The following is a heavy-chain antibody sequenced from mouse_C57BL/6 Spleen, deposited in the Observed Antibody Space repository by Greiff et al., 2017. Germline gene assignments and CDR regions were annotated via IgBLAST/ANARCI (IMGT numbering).Heavy chain of an antibody. CDR1: GYTFTSYW. J-gene: IGHJ3*01. CDR3: ARDGGQTTRLAY. V-gene: IGHV1-59*01. CDR2: IDPSDSYT. D-gene: IGHD2-1*01. Sequence: VQLQQPGAELVRPGTSVKLSCKASGYTFTSYWMHWVKQRPGQGLEWIGVIDPSDSYTNYNQKFKGKATLTVDTSSSTAYMQLSSLTSEDSAVYYCARDGGQTTRLAYWGQGTLVTVSA.